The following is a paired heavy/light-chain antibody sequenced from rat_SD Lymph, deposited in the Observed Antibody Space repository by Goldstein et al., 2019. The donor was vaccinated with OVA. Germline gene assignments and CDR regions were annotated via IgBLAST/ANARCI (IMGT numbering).Light chain of an antibody. CDR1: QNIYKN. V-gene: IGKV22S1*01. Sequence: DIQMTQSPSLLSASVGDRVTLNCKASQNIYKNLNWYQQKFGEAPKLLIYNTNNLQTGIPSRFSGSGSGTDYTLTISSLQPEDVATFFCFQYDSGYTFGAGTKLELK. CDR2: NTN. CDR3: FQYDSGYT. J-gene: IGKJ2-3*01.
Heavy chain of an antibody. Sequence: QVQLEQSGGELAKPGSSVKISCKASGYTFSSYYISWIKQTTGQGLEYIGHINTGSGGTNYNEKFKGKATLTVDKSSSTVFMHLSSLTPDDSAVYYCARKWQLFDYWGQGVMVTVSS. D-gene: IGHD1-2*01. CDR1: GYTFSSYY. CDR2: INTGSGGT. CDR3: ARKWQLFDY. V-gene: IGHV1-43*01. J-gene: IGHJ2*01.